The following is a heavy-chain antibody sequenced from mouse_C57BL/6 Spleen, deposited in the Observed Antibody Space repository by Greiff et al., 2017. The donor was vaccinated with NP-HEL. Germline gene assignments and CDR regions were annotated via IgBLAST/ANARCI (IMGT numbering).Heavy chain of an antibody. V-gene: IGHV1-62-2*01. CDR2: FYPGSGSI. D-gene: IGHD1-1*01. CDR1: GYTFTEYT. CDR3: ARHEDYYGSSLYWYFDV. Sequence: QVQLQQPGAELVKPGASVKLSCKASGYTFTEYTIHWVKQRSGQGLEWIGWFYPGSGSIKYNEKFKDKATLTADKSSSTVYMELSRLTSEDSAVYFCARHEDYYGSSLYWYFDVWGTGTTVTVSS. J-gene: IGHJ1*03.